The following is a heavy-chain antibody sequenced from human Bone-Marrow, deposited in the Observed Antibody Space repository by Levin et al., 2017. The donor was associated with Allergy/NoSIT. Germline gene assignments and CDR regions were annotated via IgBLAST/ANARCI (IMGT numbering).Heavy chain of an antibody. CDR2: IGSGGDT. Sequence: PGGSLRLSCAASGFTFSSYAMRWVRQTPGKGLEWVSSIGSGGDTYYRDSVKGRFTISRDNSKNTLYLQMSSLRDEDTAVYYCAKLFPTRKSSSMDVWGQGTTVTVSS. CDR3: AKLFPTRKSSSMDV. J-gene: IGHJ6*02. V-gene: IGHV3-23*01. CDR1: GFTFSSYA. D-gene: IGHD6-6*01.